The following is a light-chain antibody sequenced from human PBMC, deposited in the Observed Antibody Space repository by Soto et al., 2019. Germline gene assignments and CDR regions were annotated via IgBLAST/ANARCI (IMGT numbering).Light chain of an antibody. Sequence: EIVLTQSPATLSLSPGERATLSCRASLSVSRYLAWYQQKPGQAPRLLIHDASNRATGIPARFSGSGSGTDFTLTISRLEPEDFAVYYCQQYGSSPRTFGQGTKLEIK. CDR3: QQYGSSPRT. CDR1: LSVSRY. J-gene: IGKJ2*01. CDR2: DAS. V-gene: IGKV3-20*01.